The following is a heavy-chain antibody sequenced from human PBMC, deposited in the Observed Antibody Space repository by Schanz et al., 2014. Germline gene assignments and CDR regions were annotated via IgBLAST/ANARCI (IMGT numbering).Heavy chain of an antibody. V-gene: IGHV3-33*05. J-gene: IGHJ3*02. CDR3: ARVQYYYGSGNPFDI. Sequence: QVQLVESGGGVVQPERSLRLSCAASGFNFANHAIHWVRQGQGNGLQWVAVISSDGSKKLYADSVKGRFTISRDTSKNTLYLQLNSLRAEGTAVYYCARVQYYYGSGNPFDIWGQGTMVTVSS. CDR1: GFNFANHA. D-gene: IGHD3-10*01. CDR2: ISSDGSKK.